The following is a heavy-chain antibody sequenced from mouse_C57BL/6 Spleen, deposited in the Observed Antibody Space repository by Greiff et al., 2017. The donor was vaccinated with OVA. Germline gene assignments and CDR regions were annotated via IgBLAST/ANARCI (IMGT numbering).Heavy chain of an antibody. CDR2: ISYDGSN. Sequence: ESGPGLVKPSQSLSLTCSVTGYSITSGYYWNWIRQFPGNKLEWMGYISYDGSNNYNPSLKNRISITRDTSKNQFFLKLNSVTTEDTATYYCARENYDVGGFAYWGQGTLVTVSA. CDR3: ARENYDVGGFAY. D-gene: IGHD2-4*01. J-gene: IGHJ3*01. CDR1: GYSITSGYY. V-gene: IGHV3-6*01.